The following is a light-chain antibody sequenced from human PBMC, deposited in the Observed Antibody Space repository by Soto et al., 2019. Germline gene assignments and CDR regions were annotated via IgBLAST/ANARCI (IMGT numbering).Light chain of an antibody. V-gene: IGLV2-14*03. CDR2: DVS. CDR1: SSDVGGYNY. J-gene: IGLJ1*01. CDR3: SSYTTSNTRQIV. Sequence: QSVLTQPASVSGSPGQSITISCTGTSSDVGGYNYVSWYQHHPDKAPKLLIYDVSNRPSGVSNRFSGSKSDNTASLTISGLQPEDEDDYYCSSYTTSNTRQIVFGTGTKLTVL.